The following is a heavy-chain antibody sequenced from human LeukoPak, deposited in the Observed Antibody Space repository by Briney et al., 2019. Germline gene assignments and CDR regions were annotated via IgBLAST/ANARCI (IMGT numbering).Heavy chain of an antibody. Sequence: GGSLRLSCAASGFTFSSYGMHWVRQAPGKGLEWVAVISYDGSNKYYADSVKGRFTISRDNSKNTLYLQMNSLRAEDTAVYYCAKDYARLVIPDYWGQGTLVTDSS. CDR3: AKDYARLVIPDY. CDR1: GFTFSSYG. J-gene: IGHJ4*02. CDR2: ISYDGSNK. V-gene: IGHV3-30*18. D-gene: IGHD3-9*01.